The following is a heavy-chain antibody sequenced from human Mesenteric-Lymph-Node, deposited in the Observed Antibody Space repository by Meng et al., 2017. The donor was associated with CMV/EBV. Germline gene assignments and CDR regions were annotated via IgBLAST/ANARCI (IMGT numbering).Heavy chain of an antibody. J-gene: IGHJ4*02. CDR2: INTNAGTP. V-gene: IGHV7-4-1*02. CDR3: ARDDHSYWSHFDY. Sequence: KASGYTFSSYGINWVRQGPGQGLEWMGWINTNAGTPTYAQGFTGRFVLSLDTSVRTAYLQISSLKAEDTAVYYCARDDHSYWSHFDYWGQGTLVTVSS. CDR1: GYTFSSYG. D-gene: IGHD1-1*01.